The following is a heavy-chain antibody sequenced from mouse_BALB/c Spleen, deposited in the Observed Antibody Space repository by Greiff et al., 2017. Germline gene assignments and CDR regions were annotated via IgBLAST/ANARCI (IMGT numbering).Heavy chain of an antibody. D-gene: IGHD1-1*01. Sequence: VQLQESGAELAKPGASVKMSCKASGYTFTSYWMHWVKQRPGQGLEWIGYINPGSGNTEYNQKFKDKATLTADKSSNTAYMQLSSLTSEDSAVYYCASYYGASYWWFGDWGEGTTVTVSS. J-gene: IGHJ1*01. V-gene: IGHV1-7*01. CDR2: INPGSGNT. CDR3: ASYYGASYWWFGD. CDR1: GYTFTSYW.